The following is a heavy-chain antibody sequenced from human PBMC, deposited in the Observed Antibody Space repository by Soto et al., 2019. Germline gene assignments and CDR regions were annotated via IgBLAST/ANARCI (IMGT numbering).Heavy chain of an antibody. CDR1: GYTFTGYY. CDR3: ARARYCSSTSCYGNYYYGMDV. CDR2: INPNSGGT. J-gene: IGHJ6*02. V-gene: IGHV1-2*04. Sequence: ASVKVSCKASGYTFTGYYMHWVRQAPGQGLEWMGWINPNSGGTNYAQKFQGWVTMTRDTSISTAYMELSRLRSDDTAVYYCARARYCSSTSCYGNYYYGMDVWVQGTTVTVSS. D-gene: IGHD2-2*01.